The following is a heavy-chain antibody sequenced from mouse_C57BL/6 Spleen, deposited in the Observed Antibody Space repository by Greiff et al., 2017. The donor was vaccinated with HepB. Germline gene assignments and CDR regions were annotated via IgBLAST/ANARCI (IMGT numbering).Heavy chain of an antibody. CDR1: GYTFTDYY. Sequence: EVQLQQSGPVLVKPGASVKMSCKASGYTFTDYYMNWVKQSHGKSLEWIGVINPYNGGTSYNQKFKGKATLTVDKSSSTAYMELNSLTSEESAVYYCAGETGTAFAYWGQGTLVTVSA. D-gene: IGHD4-1*01. V-gene: IGHV1-19*01. J-gene: IGHJ3*01. CDR3: AGETGTAFAY. CDR2: INPYNGGT.